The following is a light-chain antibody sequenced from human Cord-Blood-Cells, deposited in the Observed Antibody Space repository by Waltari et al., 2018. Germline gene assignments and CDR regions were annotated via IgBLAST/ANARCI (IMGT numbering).Light chain of an antibody. CDR1: QSISSY. CDR3: QQSYSTPYT. CDR2: AAS. J-gene: IGKJ2*01. Sequence: DIQLTQSPSSVSASVGSTVTITCRASQSISSYLNWYQQKPGKAPKLLIYAASSLQSGVPSRFSGSGSGTDFTLTISSLQPEDFATYYCQQSYSTPYTFGQGTKLEIK. V-gene: IGKV1-39*01.